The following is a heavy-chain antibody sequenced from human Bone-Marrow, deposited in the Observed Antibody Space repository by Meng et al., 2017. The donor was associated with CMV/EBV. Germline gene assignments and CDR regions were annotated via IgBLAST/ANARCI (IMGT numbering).Heavy chain of an antibody. CDR1: GYTFSNYY. D-gene: IGHD3-3*01. CDR3: ARANGDFWSGYIDY. Sequence: ASVKVSCKASGYTFSNYYMHWVRQAPGQGLEWMGIINPSGGSKTYAQKFEGRVTMTRDTSISTAYMELSRLRSDDTAVYYCARANGDFWSGYIDYWGQGTLVTVSS. J-gene: IGHJ4*02. CDR2: INPSGGSK. V-gene: IGHV1-46*01.